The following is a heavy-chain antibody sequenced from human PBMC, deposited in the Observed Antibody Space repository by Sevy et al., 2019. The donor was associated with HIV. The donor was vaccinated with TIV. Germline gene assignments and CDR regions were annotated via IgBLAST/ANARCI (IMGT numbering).Heavy chain of an antibody. V-gene: IGHV6-1*01. J-gene: IGHJ4*02. D-gene: IGHD2-15*01. CDR2: TYYRSKWYT. Sequence: SQTLSLTCVISGDSVSSNRAAWNWIRQSPSRGLEWLGRTYYRSKWYTDYEVSVKSRITINPATSKNQVSLQLNSVTPEDTAVYYCTRGAHSLDYWGQGTLVTVSS. CDR3: TRGAHSLDY. CDR1: GDSVSSNRAA.